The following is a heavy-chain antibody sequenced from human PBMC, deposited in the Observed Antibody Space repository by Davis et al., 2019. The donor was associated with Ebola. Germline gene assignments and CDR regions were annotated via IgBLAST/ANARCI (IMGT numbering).Heavy chain of an antibody. CDR2: IYYSGST. CDR3: ARAATYYYDSSGYYYVRPDAFDI. V-gene: IGHV4-59*01. CDR1: GGSISSYY. D-gene: IGHD3-22*01. J-gene: IGHJ3*02. Sequence: PSETLSLTCTVSGGSISSYYWSWIRQPPGKGLEWIGYIYYSGSTNYNPSLKSRVTISVDTSKNQFSLKLSSVTAADTAVYYCARAATYYYDSSGYYYVRPDAFDIWGQGTMVTVSS.